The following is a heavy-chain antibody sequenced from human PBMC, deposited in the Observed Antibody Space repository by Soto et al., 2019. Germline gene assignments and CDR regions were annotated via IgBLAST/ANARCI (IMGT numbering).Heavy chain of an antibody. CDR3: ARHRRVFSTVGPRFDY. Sequence: QLQLQESGPGLVKPSETLSLTCTVSGDSISNTGYYWGWIRQPPGKGLEWIGSIYYSGRTYYHPSLKRRVTVGIDTSKNGFSLNLRAVTAPDVAVYYCARHRRVFSTVGPRFDYCGQGTLVTVPT. D-gene: IGHD4-17*01. CDR1: GDSISNTGYY. J-gene: IGHJ4*02. V-gene: IGHV4-39*01. CDR2: IYYSGRT.